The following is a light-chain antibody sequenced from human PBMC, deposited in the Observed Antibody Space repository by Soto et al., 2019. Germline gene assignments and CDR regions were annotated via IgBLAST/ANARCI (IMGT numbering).Light chain of an antibody. Sequence: QSALTQPPSASGSPVQSVTISCTGTSSDVGGYNYVSWYQQHPVKAPKLMIYEVSKRPSGVPDRFSGSKSGNTAYLTVSGLQAEDEADYYCSSYAGSNHVVFGGGTKLTVL. CDR1: SSDVGGYNY. CDR3: SSYAGSNHVV. J-gene: IGLJ2*01. V-gene: IGLV2-8*01. CDR2: EVS.